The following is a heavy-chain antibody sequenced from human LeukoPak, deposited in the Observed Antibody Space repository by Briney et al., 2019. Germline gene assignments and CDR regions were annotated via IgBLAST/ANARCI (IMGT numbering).Heavy chain of an antibody. CDR3: ARVSSMVRGVIG. D-gene: IGHD3-10*01. CDR1: GGSFSGYY. V-gene: IGHV4-34*01. CDR2: INHSGST. J-gene: IGHJ4*02. Sequence: PSETLSLTCAVYGGSFSGYYWSWIRQPPGKGLEWIGEINHSGSTNYNPSLKSRVTISVDTSKNQFSLKLSSVTAADTAVYYCARVSSMVRGVIGWGQGTLVIVSS.